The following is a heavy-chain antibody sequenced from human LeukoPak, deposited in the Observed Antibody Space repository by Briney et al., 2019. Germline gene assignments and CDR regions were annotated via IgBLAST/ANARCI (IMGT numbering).Heavy chain of an antibody. CDR2: VYFSGTT. Sequence: SETLPLTCTVSGGSVSSSSYYWGWIRQPLGKGLEWIGSVYFSGTTYYNPSLKSRVTISVDTSKNQFSLKLNSVTAADTAVYYCARHEVGYCSSPSCYGGNWLDPWGQGTLVTVSS. V-gene: IGHV4-39*01. J-gene: IGHJ5*02. CDR1: GGSVSSSSYY. D-gene: IGHD2-2*01. CDR3: ARHEVGYCSSPSCYGGNWLDP.